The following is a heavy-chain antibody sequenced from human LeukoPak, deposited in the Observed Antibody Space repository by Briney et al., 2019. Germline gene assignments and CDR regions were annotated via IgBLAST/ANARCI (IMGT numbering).Heavy chain of an antibody. Sequence: GGSLRLSCAASGFTFSSYWMTWVRQAPGKGLEWVANIKQDGSEKYYVDSVKGRFTISRDNAKNSLYLQMNSLRAEDTAVYYCARGDRRDGYRFDYWGQGTLVSVSS. CDR3: ARGDRRDGYRFDY. CDR2: IKQDGSEK. CDR1: GFTFSSYW. V-gene: IGHV3-7*02. J-gene: IGHJ4*02. D-gene: IGHD5-24*01.